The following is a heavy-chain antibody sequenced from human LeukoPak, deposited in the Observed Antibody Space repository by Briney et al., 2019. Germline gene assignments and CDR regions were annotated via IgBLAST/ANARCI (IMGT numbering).Heavy chain of an antibody. J-gene: IGHJ4*02. D-gene: IGHD4-11*01. CDR3: ARHGLDYSNYVWDY. V-gene: IGHV3-66*02. CDR1: GFTVSSNY. CDR2: IYSGGST. Sequence: PGGSLRLSCAASGFTVSSNYMSWVRQAPGKGLEWVSVIYSGGSTHYADSVKGRFTISRDNSKNTLYLQMNSLRAEDTAVYYCARHGLDYSNYVWDYWGQGTLVTVSS.